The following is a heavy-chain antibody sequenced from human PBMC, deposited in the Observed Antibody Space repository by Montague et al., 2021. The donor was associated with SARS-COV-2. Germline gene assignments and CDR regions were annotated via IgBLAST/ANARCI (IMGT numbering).Heavy chain of an antibody. V-gene: IGHV3-48*03. CDR3: TRDYRSIVGDGLDI. CDR2: ISTSAYTT. CDR1: GFTFSNYD. Sequence: FLRLSCAASGFTFSNYDMNWVRQAPGKGPEWISHISTSAYTTSYAGSVKGRFTISRDNGKNSLYLQMNSLRVEDTAVHYCTRDYRSIVGDGLDIWGQGTKVTVSS. J-gene: IGHJ3*02. D-gene: IGHD3-16*02.